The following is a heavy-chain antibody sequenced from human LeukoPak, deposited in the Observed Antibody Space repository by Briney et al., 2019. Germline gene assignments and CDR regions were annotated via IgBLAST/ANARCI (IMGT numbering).Heavy chain of an antibody. J-gene: IGHJ1*01. CDR2: ISGSGGST. Sequence: GGSLRLSCAASGFTFSSYAMSWVRQAPGKGLEWVSAISGSGGSTYYADSVKGRFTISRDNSKNTLYLQMNSLRAEDTAVYYCAKLAGGYDFWSGYYRYFQHWGQGTLVTVSS. CDR3: AKLAGGYDFWSGYYRYFQH. V-gene: IGHV3-23*01. CDR1: GFTFSSYA. D-gene: IGHD3-3*01.